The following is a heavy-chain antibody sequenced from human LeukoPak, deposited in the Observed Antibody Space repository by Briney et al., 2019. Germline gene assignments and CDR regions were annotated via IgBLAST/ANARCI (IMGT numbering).Heavy chain of an antibody. CDR2: ISGSGGST. J-gene: IGHJ4*02. CDR1: GFTFSSYA. CDR3: AKDQLRGYYDSSGYLDY. Sequence: PGGSLRLSCAASGFTFSSYAMSWVRQAPGKGLEWVSAISGSGGSTYYADSVKGRFTISRDNSKNTLYLQMNSLRAEDTAVYYCAKDQLRGYYDSSGYLDYWGQGTLVTVSS. V-gene: IGHV3-23*01. D-gene: IGHD3-22*01.